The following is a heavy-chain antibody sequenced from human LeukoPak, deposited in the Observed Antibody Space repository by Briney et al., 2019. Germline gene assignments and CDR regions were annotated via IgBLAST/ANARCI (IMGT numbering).Heavy chain of an antibody. CDR3: VIFDSGSDGAFDI. CDR1: GGSISSNSYY. Sequence: SETLSLTCTVSGGSISSNSYYWGWIRQPPGKGLEWIGSIYYSGNAYYNPSLKSRVTISVDTSQNQFSLKLSSVTAADTALYYCVIFDSGSDGAFDIWGQGTAVTVSS. D-gene: IGHD3-10*01. V-gene: IGHV4-39*07. CDR2: IYYSGNA. J-gene: IGHJ3*02.